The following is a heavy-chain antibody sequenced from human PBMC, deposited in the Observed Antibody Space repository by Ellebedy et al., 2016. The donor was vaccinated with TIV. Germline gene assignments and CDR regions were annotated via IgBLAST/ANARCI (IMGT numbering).Heavy chain of an antibody. D-gene: IGHD6-13*01. Sequence: MPSETLSLTCTVSGGSISSSSYYWGWIRQPPGKGLEWLGSIYYIGNTYYTPSLKSRVTMSVDTSKNQFSLQLSSVTAADTAVYYCAGQTIAAGGTEEYFHHWGQGTLVTVSS. J-gene: IGHJ1*01. CDR3: AGQTIAAGGTEEYFHH. CDR2: IYYIGNT. V-gene: IGHV4-39*01. CDR1: GGSISSSSYY.